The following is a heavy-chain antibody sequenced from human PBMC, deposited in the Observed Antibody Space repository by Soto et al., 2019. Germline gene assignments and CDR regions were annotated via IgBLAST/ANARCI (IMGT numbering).Heavy chain of an antibody. D-gene: IGHD6-13*01. CDR2: IYPGDSDT. Sequence: EVQLVQSGAEVKKPGESLKISCKGSGYSFTSYWICWVRQMPGKGLVLMGIIYPGDSDTRYSPAFQGQVTISADKSISNAYLQWSSMKASDTAMYYCARDGEEKAAAALVYWGQGTLVTVSS. CDR1: GYSFTSYW. V-gene: IGHV5-51*03. CDR3: ARDGEEKAAAALVY. J-gene: IGHJ4*02.